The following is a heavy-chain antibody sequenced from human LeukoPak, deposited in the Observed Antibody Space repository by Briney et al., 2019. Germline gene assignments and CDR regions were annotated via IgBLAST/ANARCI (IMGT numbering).Heavy chain of an antibody. CDR3: VRGPRPVRTVAGTSGWFDP. J-gene: IGHJ5*02. CDR1: GYTFTSYA. CDR2: INAGNGNT. Sequence: ASVKVSCKASGYTFTSYATHWVRQAPGQRLEWMGWINAGNGNTKYSQKFQGRVTITRDTSASTAYMELSSLRSEDTAVYYCVRGPRPVRTVAGTSGWFDPWGQGTLVTVSS. D-gene: IGHD6-19*01. V-gene: IGHV1-3*01.